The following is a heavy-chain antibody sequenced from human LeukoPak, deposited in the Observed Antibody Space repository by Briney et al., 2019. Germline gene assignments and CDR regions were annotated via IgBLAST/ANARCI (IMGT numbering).Heavy chain of an antibody. D-gene: IGHD6-13*01. J-gene: IGHJ5*02. CDR1: GYTFTGYY. Sequence: ASVKVSCKASGYTFTGYYMHWVRQAPGQGLEWMGWINPNSGGTNYAQKFQGRVTMTRDTSISTAYMELSRLRSDDTAAYYCARDVGQQLVRRYNWFDPWGQGTLVTVSS. V-gene: IGHV1-2*02. CDR3: ARDVGQQLVRRYNWFDP. CDR2: INPNSGGT.